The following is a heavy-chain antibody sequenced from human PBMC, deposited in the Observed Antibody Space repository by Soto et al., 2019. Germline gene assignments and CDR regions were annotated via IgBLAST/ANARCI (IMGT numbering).Heavy chain of an antibody. CDR3: ARTRSGTYSLDF. CDR2: INGGNGKS. D-gene: IGHD1-26*01. CDR1: GYTFSDYA. J-gene: IGHJ4*02. V-gene: IGHV1-3*01. Sequence: ASVKVSCKTSGYTFSDYAIHWVRQAPGQSLEWMGWINGGNGKSKFSQKFQDRVTITRDTFASTAYMELSSLRSEDTAVYFCARTRSGTYSLDFWGRGTLVTVSS.